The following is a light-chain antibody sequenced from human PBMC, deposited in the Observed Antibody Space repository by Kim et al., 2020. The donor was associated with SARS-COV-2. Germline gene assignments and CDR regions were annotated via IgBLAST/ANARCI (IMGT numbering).Light chain of an antibody. CDR2: QDS. J-gene: IGLJ1*01. CDR3: QAWDSSTASYV. Sequence: SYELTQPPSVSVSPGQTASITCSGDKLGDKYACWYQQKPGQSPVLVIYQDSKRPSGIPERFSGYNSGNTATLTISGTQAMDEADYYCQAWDSSTASYVFGTGTKVTVL. CDR1: KLGDKY. V-gene: IGLV3-1*01.